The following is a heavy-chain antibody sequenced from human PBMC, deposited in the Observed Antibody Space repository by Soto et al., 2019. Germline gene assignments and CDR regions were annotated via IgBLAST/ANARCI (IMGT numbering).Heavy chain of an antibody. CDR3: ARVEDYGSKYYFDF. CDR1: GGSFIGYY. Sequence: TSETLSLTCAVYGGSFIGYYWSWIRQPPAKGLEWIGEVNHSGSTNYNPSLKSRVTISVDTSKNQFSLKLSSVTAADTAVYYCARVEDYGSKYYFDFWGQGTLVTVSS. V-gene: IGHV4-34*01. J-gene: IGHJ4*02. CDR2: VNHSGST. D-gene: IGHD3-10*01.